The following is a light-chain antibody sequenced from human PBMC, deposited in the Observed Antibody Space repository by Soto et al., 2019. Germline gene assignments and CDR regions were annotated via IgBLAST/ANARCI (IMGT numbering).Light chain of an antibody. V-gene: IGLV2-23*02. Sequence: QSVLTQPASVSGSPGQSITISCTGTSSDVGSYNLVSWYQQHPGKAPKRMIYDVSKRPSGVYNRFSGSKSGNTASLTSSGLQAEDEADYYCCSYAGSSTLVFGGGTKLTVL. J-gene: IGLJ2*01. CDR1: SSDVGSYNL. CDR3: CSYAGSSTLV. CDR2: DVS.